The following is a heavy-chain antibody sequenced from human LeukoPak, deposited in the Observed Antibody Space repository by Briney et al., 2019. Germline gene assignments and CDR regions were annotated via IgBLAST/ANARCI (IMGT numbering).Heavy chain of an antibody. CDR3: ARPYSSGWYGDFDY. CDR1: GFTFSSYA. D-gene: IGHD6-19*01. V-gene: IGHV3-30-3*01. CDR2: ISYDGSNK. Sequence: GGSLRLSCAASGFTFSSYAMHWVRQAPGKGLEWVAVISYDGSNKYYADSVKGRFTISRDNSKNTLYLQMDSLRAEDTAVYYCARPYSSGWYGDFDYWGQGTLVTVSS. J-gene: IGHJ4*02.